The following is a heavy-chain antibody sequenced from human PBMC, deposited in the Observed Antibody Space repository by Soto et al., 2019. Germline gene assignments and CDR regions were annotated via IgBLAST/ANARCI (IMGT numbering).Heavy chain of an antibody. CDR3: ARGRTVTPDY. Sequence: PSETLSLTCAVSGGSISSGGYSWSWIRQPPGKGLEWIGYIYHSGSTYYNPSLKSRVTISVDRSKNQFSLKLSSVTAADTAVYYCARGRTVTPDYWGRGTLVTVSS. J-gene: IGHJ4*02. V-gene: IGHV4-30-2*01. D-gene: IGHD4-17*01. CDR1: GGSISSGGYS. CDR2: IYHSGST.